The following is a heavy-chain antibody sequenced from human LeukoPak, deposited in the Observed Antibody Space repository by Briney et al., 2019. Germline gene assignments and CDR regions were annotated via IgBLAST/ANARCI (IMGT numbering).Heavy chain of an antibody. CDR1: GDTFSSYA. Sequence: SVKVSCKASGDTFSSYAINWVRQAPGQGLEWMGRIIPRLGIANHAQKFQGRVTITADKSTSTAYMEMSSLRYEDTAVYYCARVKFGVVIDYFDYWGQGTLVTVSS. J-gene: IGHJ4*02. CDR3: ARVKFGVVIDYFDY. D-gene: IGHD3-3*01. V-gene: IGHV1-69*04. CDR2: IIPRLGIA.